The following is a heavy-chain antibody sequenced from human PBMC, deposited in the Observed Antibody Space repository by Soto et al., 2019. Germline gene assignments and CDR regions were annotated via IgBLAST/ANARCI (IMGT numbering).Heavy chain of an antibody. Sequence: SETLSLTCSVSGDSISRSSHYWGWIRQPPGKGLEWIGSVHISEKAYYNPSLKSRVTISVDRSKNQFSLKLSSVTAADTAVYYCPRVPARWGQGTLVTVSS. CDR2: VHISEKA. CDR3: PRVPAR. V-gene: IGHV4-39*07. CDR1: GDSISRSSHY. J-gene: IGHJ4*02. D-gene: IGHD2-2*01.